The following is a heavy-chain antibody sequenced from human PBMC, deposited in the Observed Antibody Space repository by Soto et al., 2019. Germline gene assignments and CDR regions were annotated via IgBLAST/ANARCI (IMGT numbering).Heavy chain of an antibody. Sequence: PGGSLRLSCTASGFTFGDYAMSWVRQAPGKGLEWVGFIRSKAYGGTTEYAASVKGRFTISRDDSKSIAYLQMNSLKTEDTAVYYCTRGKDSNYVDYYYYGMDVWGQGTTVTVS. J-gene: IGHJ6*02. CDR2: IRSKAYGGTT. CDR1: GFTFGDYA. V-gene: IGHV3-49*04. CDR3: TRGKDSNYVDYYYYGMDV. D-gene: IGHD4-4*01.